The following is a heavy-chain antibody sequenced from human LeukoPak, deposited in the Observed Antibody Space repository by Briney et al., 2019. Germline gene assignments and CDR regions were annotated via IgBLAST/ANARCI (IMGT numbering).Heavy chain of an antibody. CDR1: GFTFSSYE. J-gene: IGHJ4*02. CDR2: ISSSGSTI. Sequence: GGSLRLSCAASGFTFSSYEMNWVRQAPGKGLEWVSYISSSGSTIYYADSVKGRFTISRDNAKNSLYLQMNSLRAEDTAVYYCARAGYCTNGVCRGDFDYWGQGTLVTVPS. V-gene: IGHV3-48*03. D-gene: IGHD2-8*01. CDR3: ARAGYCTNGVCRGDFDY.